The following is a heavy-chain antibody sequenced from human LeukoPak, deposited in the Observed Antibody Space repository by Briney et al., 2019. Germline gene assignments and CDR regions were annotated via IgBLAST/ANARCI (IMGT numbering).Heavy chain of an antibody. CDR2: IFYSGNT. D-gene: IGHD1-7*01. CDR3: ARDNWNYGSSMDV. Sequence: SETLSLTCTVSGGSVSSGTYYWSWIRQPPGKGLEWVGYIFYSGNTNYNPSLKSRVTMSVDTSKNQFSLKLNSVTAADTAVYHCARDNWNYGSSMDVWGQGTTVTVSS. CDR1: GGSVSSGTYY. J-gene: IGHJ6*02. V-gene: IGHV4-61*01.